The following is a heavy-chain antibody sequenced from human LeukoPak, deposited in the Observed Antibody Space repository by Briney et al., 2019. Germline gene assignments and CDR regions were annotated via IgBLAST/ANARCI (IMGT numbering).Heavy chain of an antibody. CDR2: ISGSGGST. V-gene: IGHV3-23*01. Sequence: GGSPRLSCAASGFTFSSYAMSWVRQAPGKGLEWVSAISGSGGSTYYADSVKGRFTISRDSSRNTLYLQMNSLRADDTAVYYCAKSVDYYYYYYMDVWGKGTTVTVSS. J-gene: IGHJ6*03. CDR1: GFTFSSYA. CDR3: AKSVDYYYYYYMDV. D-gene: IGHD3/OR15-3a*01.